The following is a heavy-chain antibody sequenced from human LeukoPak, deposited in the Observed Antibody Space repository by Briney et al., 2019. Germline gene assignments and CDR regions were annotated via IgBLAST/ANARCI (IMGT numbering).Heavy chain of an antibody. J-gene: IGHJ4*02. D-gene: IGHD3-3*01. CDR2: VYHSGST. CDR1: GGSFSGYY. Sequence: SETLSLTCAVYGGSFSGYYWSWIRLPPGKGLEWIGEVYHSGSTNYNPSLKSRVTISVDKSKNQFSLKLNSVTAADTAVYYCARYDFWSGPIDYWGQGTLVTVSS. CDR3: ARYDFWSGPIDY. V-gene: IGHV4-34*01.